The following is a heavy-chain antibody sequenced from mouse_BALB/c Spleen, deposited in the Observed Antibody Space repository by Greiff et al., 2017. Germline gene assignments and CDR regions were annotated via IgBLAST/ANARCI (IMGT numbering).Heavy chain of an antibody. Sequence: DVKLVESGPGLVKPSQSLSLTCTVTGYSITSDYAWNWIRQFPGNKLEWMGYISYSGSTSYNPSLKSRISITRDTSKNQYYLQLNSVTTEDTATYYCARGRYDSPFAYWGQGTLVTVSA. CDR1: GYSITSDYA. V-gene: IGHV3-2*02. D-gene: IGHD2-4*01. J-gene: IGHJ3*01. CDR3: ARGRYDSPFAY. CDR2: ISYSGST.